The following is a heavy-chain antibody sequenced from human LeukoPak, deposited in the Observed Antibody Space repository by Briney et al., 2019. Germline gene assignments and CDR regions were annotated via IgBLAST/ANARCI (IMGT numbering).Heavy chain of an antibody. Sequence: PSQSLSLTCTVSGGSISSGSYYWSWIRQPAGKGLEWIGRIYTSGSTNYNPSLKSRVTISVDTSKNQFSLKLSSVTAADTAVYYCARAPYYYDSSGYYLSAEYFQHWGQGTLVTVSS. D-gene: IGHD3-22*01. CDR3: ARAPYYYDSSGYYLSAEYFQH. CDR1: GGSISSGSYY. CDR2: IYTSGST. V-gene: IGHV4-61*02. J-gene: IGHJ1*01.